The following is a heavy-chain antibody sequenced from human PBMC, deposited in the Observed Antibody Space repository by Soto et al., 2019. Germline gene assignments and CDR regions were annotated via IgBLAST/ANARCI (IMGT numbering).Heavy chain of an antibody. CDR3: ASTYYYDSSGYYPTFDY. D-gene: IGHD3-22*01. Sequence: SVKVSCKASGGTFSSYAISWVRQAPGQGLEWMGGIIPIFGTANYAQKFQGRVTITADESTSTAYMELSSLRSEDTAVYYCASTYYYDSSGYYPTFDYWGQGXLVTVYS. J-gene: IGHJ4*02. CDR2: IIPIFGTA. V-gene: IGHV1-69*13. CDR1: GGTFSSYA.